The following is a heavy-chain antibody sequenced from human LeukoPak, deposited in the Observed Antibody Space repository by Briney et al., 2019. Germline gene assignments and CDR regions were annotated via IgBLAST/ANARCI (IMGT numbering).Heavy chain of an antibody. CDR2: INPSGGST. Sequence: GASVKVSCKASGYTFTSYYMHWVRQAPGQGLEWMGIINPSGGSTSYAQKFQGRVTMTRDTSTSTVYMELSSLRSEDTAVYYCARDSEITTVTTSVVSLDYWGQGTLVTVSS. D-gene: IGHD4-17*01. J-gene: IGHJ4*02. V-gene: IGHV1-46*01. CDR1: GYTFTSYY. CDR3: ARDSEITTVTTSVVSLDY.